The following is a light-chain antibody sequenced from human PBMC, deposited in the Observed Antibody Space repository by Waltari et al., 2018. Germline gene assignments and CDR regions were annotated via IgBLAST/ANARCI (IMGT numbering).Light chain of an antibody. CDR3: QQYNNWPPLYT. CDR2: DTS. J-gene: IGKJ2*01. CDR1: QSISTN. V-gene: IGKV3-15*01. Sequence: EIVMTQSPATLSMSPGERATLSCRASQSISTNLAWYQQRPGQAPRLLIYDTSTRATGIPVKFSGSGSGTEFTLTTSDLQPEDFAVYYCQQYNNWPPLYTFGQGTKLDIK.